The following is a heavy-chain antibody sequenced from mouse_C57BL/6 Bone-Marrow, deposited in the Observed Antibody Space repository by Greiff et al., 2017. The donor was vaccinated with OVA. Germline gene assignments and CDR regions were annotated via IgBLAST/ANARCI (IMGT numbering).Heavy chain of an antibody. CDR3: ASGSVYYGNYLYYYAMDY. Sequence: VQLQQPGAELVKPGASVKLSCKASGYTFTSYWITWVKQRPGQGLEWIGDLYPGSGSTNYNEKFKSKATLTVDTSSSTAYMQLSSLTSEDSAVYYCASGSVYYGNYLYYYAMDYWGQGTSVTVSS. CDR2: LYPGSGST. J-gene: IGHJ4*01. CDR1: GYTFTSYW. D-gene: IGHD2-1*01. V-gene: IGHV1-55*01.